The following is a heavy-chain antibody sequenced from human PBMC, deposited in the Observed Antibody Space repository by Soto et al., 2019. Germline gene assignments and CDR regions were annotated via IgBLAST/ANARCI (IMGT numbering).Heavy chain of an antibody. CDR2: IYYSGST. J-gene: IGHJ6*02. D-gene: IGHD6-19*01. V-gene: IGHV4-31*03. CDR1: GGSISSGGYY. Sequence: SETLSLTCTVSGGSISSGGYYWSWIRQHPGKGLEWIGYIYYSGSTYYNPSLKSRVTISVDTSKDQFSLKLSSVTAADTAVYYCARDFTNSSGPTLGMGVWGQGTTVTVSS. CDR3: ARDFTNSSGPTLGMGV.